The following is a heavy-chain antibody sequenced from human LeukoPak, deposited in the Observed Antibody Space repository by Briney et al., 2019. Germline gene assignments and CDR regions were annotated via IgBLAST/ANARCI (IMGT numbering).Heavy chain of an antibody. Sequence: PGRSLRLSCTASGFTFSSYTMSWVRQAPGKGLEWVSAITGRGDSTFYAGPVKGRFTISRDNSKNTLYLQMNSLRAEDTAVYYCAKELYTGSYFTSDYRGQGSLVSVSS. CDR1: GFTFSSYT. CDR3: AKELYTGSYFTSDY. J-gene: IGHJ4*02. CDR2: ITGRGDST. V-gene: IGHV3-23*01. D-gene: IGHD1-26*01.